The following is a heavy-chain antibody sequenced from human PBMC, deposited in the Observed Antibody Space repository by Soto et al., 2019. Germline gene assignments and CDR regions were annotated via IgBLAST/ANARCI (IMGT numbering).Heavy chain of an antibody. J-gene: IGHJ5*02. CDR3: ARGPAVAGAGWRFDP. D-gene: IGHD6-19*01. Sequence: PSETLSLTCTVSGGSISSYYWSWIRQPPGKGLEWIGYIYYSGSTNYNPSLKSRVTISVDTSKKQFSLKLNSVTAADTAVYYCARGPAVAGAGWRFDPWGQGTLVTVSS. CDR2: IYYSGST. V-gene: IGHV4-59*01. CDR1: GGSISSYY.